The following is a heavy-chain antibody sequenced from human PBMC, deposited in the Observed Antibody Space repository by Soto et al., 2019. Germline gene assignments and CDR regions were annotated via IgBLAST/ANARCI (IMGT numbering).Heavy chain of an antibody. D-gene: IGHD2-8*01. CDR3: ARGGVVLMVYAILGTETPFDY. V-gene: IGHV3-7*01. J-gene: IGHJ4*02. Sequence: GGSLRLSCAASGFTFSSYWMSWVRQAPGKGLEWVANIKQDGSEKYYVDSVKGRFTISRDNAKNSLYLQMNSLRAEDTAVYYCARGGVVLMVYAILGTETPFDYWGQGTLVTVSS. CDR2: IKQDGSEK. CDR1: GFTFSSYW.